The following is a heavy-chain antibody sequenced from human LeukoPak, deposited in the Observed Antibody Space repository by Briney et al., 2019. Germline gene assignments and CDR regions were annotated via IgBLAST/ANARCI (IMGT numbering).Heavy chain of an antibody. J-gene: IGHJ4*02. CDR3: ARITFPNFDY. V-gene: IGHV3-21*01. CDR2: ISSSSSNT. Sequence: PGGSLRLSCAASGFIFSNYGMNWVRQAPGKGLEWVSSISSSSSNTYYADSVKGRFTISRDNAKNSLYLQMNSLRAEDTAVYYCARITFPNFDYWGQGTLVTVSS. D-gene: IGHD2/OR15-2a*01. CDR1: GFIFSNYG.